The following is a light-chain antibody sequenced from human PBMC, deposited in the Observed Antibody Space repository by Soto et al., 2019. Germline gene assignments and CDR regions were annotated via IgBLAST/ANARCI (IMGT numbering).Light chain of an antibody. CDR1: SSDVGNYNL. Sequence: QPVLTQPASVSGSPGQSITISCTGTSSDVGNYNLVSWYQQHPGKAPKLMIYEGSKRPSGVSNRFSGSKSGNTASLTISGLQAEDEADYYCCSYAGSTTFRVLFGGGTQLTVL. CDR2: EGS. J-gene: IGLJ2*01. CDR3: CSYAGSTTFRVL. V-gene: IGLV2-23*03.